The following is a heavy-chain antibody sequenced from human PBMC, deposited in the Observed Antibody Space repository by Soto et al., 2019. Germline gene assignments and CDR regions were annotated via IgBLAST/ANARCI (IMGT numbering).Heavy chain of an antibody. CDR1: GGSISRYY. J-gene: IGHJ4*02. Sequence: QVQLEESGPGLVKPSETLSLTCTVSGGSISRYYWSWIRQSPGKGLEWIGYIYHTGTTDYNPSLKSRVTRAVDTSKKQFSLRLRSVTAADTAIYYCARLSAGHGDNHDYWGQGTLVTVSS. CDR2: IYHTGTT. V-gene: IGHV4-59*08. D-gene: IGHD4-17*01. CDR3: ARLSAGHGDNHDY.